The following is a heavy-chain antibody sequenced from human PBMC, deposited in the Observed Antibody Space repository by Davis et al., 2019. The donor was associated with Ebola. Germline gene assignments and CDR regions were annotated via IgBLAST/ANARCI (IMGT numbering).Heavy chain of an antibody. CDR1: GYIFTDYY. CDR3: AREFLVTGYKCADL. J-gene: IGHJ5*02. V-gene: IGHV1-2*02. Sequence: ASVKVSCKASGYIFTDYYIHWVRQAPGQGLEWMGWINTNSGGTNYAQKFQGRVTMARDTSISTAYMELNTLRSDDTAIYYCAREFLVTGYKCADLWGQGTLVTVSS. CDR2: INTNSGGT. D-gene: IGHD3-9*01.